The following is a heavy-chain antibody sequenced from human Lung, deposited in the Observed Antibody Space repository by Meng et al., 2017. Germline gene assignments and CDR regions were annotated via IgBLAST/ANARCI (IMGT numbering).Heavy chain of an antibody. D-gene: IGHD6-13*01. CDR1: GFSFTDAW. CDR2: IKSNSDGGTT. Sequence: GRLVWCGGGLVTPGGLFRLSCVASGFSFTDAWMSWGRQAPGKGREWVGRIKSNSDGGTTDYAAPVKGRFTISRDDSKNTLYLQMNSLITEDTDVYFCATGGAAADHWGQGTLVTVSS. J-gene: IGHJ4*02. CDR3: ATGGAAADH. V-gene: IGHV3-15*01.